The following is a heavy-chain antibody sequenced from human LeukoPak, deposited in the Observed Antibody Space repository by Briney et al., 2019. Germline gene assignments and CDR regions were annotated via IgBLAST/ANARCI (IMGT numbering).Heavy chain of an antibody. CDR3: ARSYGDLYYFDY. CDR1: GGTFSSYA. Sequence: GASVKVSCKASGGTFSSYAISWVRQAPGQGLEWMGRIIPILGIANYAQKFQGRVTITADKSTSTAYMELSSLRSEDTAVYYCARSYGDLYYFDYWGQGTLVNVSS. CDR2: IIPILGIA. J-gene: IGHJ4*02. V-gene: IGHV1-69*04. D-gene: IGHD3-10*01.